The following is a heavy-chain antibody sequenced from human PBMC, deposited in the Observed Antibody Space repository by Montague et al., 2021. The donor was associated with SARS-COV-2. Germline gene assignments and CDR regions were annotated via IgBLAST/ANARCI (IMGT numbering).Heavy chain of an antibody. D-gene: IGHD3-10*01. J-gene: IGHJ4*02. V-gene: IGHV4-34*01. CDR2: INRGGST. Sequence: SETLSLTCAVYGGSFSGYSWNWIRQPPGKGLEWIGEINRGGSTNYNPSLKSRVTMSVDTSKNQFSLKLSSVTAADTVVYYCARGARQGYGFRLGSFDYWGQGTLVTVSS. CDR1: GGSFSGYS. CDR3: ARGARQGYGFRLGSFDY.